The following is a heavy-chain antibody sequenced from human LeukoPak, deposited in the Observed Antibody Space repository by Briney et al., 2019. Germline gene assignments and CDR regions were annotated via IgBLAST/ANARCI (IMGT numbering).Heavy chain of an antibody. V-gene: IGHV4-31*03. CDR2: IYYSGST. CDR3: ARVLVTNCGGDCHHFDY. J-gene: IGHJ4*02. CDR1: AGSISSGGYY. D-gene: IGHD2-21*02. Sequence: SETLSLTCTVSAGSISSGGYYWSWIRQHPGKGLEWIGYIYYSGSTYYNPSLKSRVTISVDTSKNQFSLKLSSVTAADTAVYYCARVLVTNCGGDCHHFDYWGQGTLVTVSS.